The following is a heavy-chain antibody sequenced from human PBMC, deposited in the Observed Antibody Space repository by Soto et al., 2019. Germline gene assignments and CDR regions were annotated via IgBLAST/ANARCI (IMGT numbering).Heavy chain of an antibody. Sequence: SETLSLTCTVSGGSISSYYWSWIRQPAGKGLEWIGRIYTSGSTNYNPSLKSRVTMSVDTSKNQFSLKLSSVTAADTAVYYYARDYSSGWPGGDWFDPWGQGTLVTVSS. D-gene: IGHD6-19*01. V-gene: IGHV4-4*07. CDR1: GGSISSYY. J-gene: IGHJ5*02. CDR3: ARDYSSGWPGGDWFDP. CDR2: IYTSGST.